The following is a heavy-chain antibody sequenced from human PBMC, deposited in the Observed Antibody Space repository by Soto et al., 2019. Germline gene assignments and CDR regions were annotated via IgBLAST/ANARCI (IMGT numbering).Heavy chain of an antibody. J-gene: IGHJ1*01. V-gene: IGHV1-46*02. CDR3: VGGYCTTTPRSGDFQH. Sequence: QVQLVQSGAEVKKPGASVKVACKASGYKFNTYFIPWVRQAPGQGLEWMGMIPPSGDTSYGQKVRGRVTMTIDTSTTTAYMALRNQTAEDTAIYFSVGGYCTTTPRSGDFQHWGEGTLVTVSS. CDR2: IPPSGDT. D-gene: IGHD2-8*01. CDR1: GYKFNTYF.